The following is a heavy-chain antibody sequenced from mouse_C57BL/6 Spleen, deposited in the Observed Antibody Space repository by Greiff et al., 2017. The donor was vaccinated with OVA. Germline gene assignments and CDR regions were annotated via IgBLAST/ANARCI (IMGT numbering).Heavy chain of an antibody. V-gene: IGHV2-2*01. D-gene: IGHD4-1*01. CDR1: GFSLTSYG. Sequence: VKLMESGPGLVQPSQSLSITCTVSGFSLTSYGVHWVRQSPGKGLEWLGVIWSGGSTDYNAAFISRLSISKDNSKSQVFFKMNSLQADDTAIYYCARTPQDWDGYYFDYWGQGTTLTVSS. CDR2: IWSGGST. CDR3: ARTPQDWDGYYFDY. J-gene: IGHJ2*01.